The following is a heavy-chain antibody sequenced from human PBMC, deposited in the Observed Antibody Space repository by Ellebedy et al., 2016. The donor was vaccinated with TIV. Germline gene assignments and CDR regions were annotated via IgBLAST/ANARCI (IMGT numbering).Heavy chain of an antibody. D-gene: IGHD2-21*01. CDR3: ARIDPWQPIDD. CDR2: VHATGDA. CDR1: GGSIRSSY. Sequence: MPSETLSLTCTVSGGSIRSSYWSWIRQPAGKGLEWIGRVHATGDANYNPSLKSRVTMSTDTSKNQFSLRLSSVTAADTAVYYCARIDPWQPIDDWGQGILVTVSS. J-gene: IGHJ4*02. V-gene: IGHV4-4*07.